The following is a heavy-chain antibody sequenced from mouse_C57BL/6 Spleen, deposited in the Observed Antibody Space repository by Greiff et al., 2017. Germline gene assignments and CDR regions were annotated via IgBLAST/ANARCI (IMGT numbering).Heavy chain of an antibody. CDR1: GYTFTSYW. J-gene: IGHJ3*01. Sequence: QVQLQQPGAELVRPGSSVKLSCKASGYTFTSYWMDWVKQRPGQGLEWIGNIYPSDSETHYNQKFKDKATLTVDKSSSTAYMQLSSLTSEDSAVYYCERRGSLYGNPAWFAYWGQGTLVTVSA. V-gene: IGHV1-61*01. D-gene: IGHD2-1*01. CDR2: IYPSDSET. CDR3: ERRGSLYGNPAWFAY.